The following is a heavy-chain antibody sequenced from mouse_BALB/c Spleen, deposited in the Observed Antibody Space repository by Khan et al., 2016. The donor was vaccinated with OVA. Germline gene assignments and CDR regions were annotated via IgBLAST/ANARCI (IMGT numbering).Heavy chain of an antibody. V-gene: IGHV2-2*02. Sequence: QVQLKESGPGLVQPSQSLSITCTVSGFSLTNFGVHWVRQSPGKGLEWLGVIWSGGSTDYNADFKSRLSISKDNSKTQVFFKMNSLQPNDTATYDCARREYLMTWFAYWGQGTLVTVSA. CDR2: IWSGGST. CDR3: ARREYLMTWFAY. CDR1: GFSLTNFG. J-gene: IGHJ3*01.